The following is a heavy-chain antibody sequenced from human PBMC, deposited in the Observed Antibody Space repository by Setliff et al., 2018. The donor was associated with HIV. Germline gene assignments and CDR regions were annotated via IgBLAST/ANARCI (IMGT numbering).Heavy chain of an antibody. CDR3: ARVTAAPGYYLED. D-gene: IGHD6-13*01. CDR1: GGSFSDYY. CDR2: VYYSGST. J-gene: IGHJ4*02. V-gene: IGHV4-34*11. Sequence: KSSETLSLTCAVYGGSFSDYYWSWMRQRPGRGLEWIGYVYYSGSTKYNPSLQSRVTISIDTSKSQFSLSLSSVTAADSALYYCARVTAAPGYYLEDWGQGTLVTVSS.